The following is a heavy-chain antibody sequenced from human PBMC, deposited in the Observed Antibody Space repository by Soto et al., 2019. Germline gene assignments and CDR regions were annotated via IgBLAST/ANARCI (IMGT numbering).Heavy chain of an antibody. Sequence: SETLSLTCAVXGGCFSGYYWSWIRQPPGKGLEWIGEINHSGSTNYNPSLKSRVTISVDTSKNQFSLKLSSVTAADTAVYYCVLYSTGTTGGWFDSCGQRTLVPVS. D-gene: IGHD4-17*01. V-gene: IGHV4-34*01. CDR2: INHSGST. CDR3: VLYSTGTTGGWFDS. J-gene: IGHJ5*01. CDR1: GGCFSGYY.